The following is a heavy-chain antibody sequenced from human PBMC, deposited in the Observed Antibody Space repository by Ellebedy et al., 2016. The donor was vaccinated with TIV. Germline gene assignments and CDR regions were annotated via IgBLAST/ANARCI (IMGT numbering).Heavy chain of an antibody. CDR3: ATGGYCSSTSCYVVDHYYGMDV. J-gene: IGHJ6*02. CDR1: GYTLTELS. D-gene: IGHD2-2*01. V-gene: IGHV1-24*01. CDR2: FDPEDGET. Sequence: AASVKVSCKVSGYTLTELSMHWARQAPGKGLEWMGGFDPEDGETIYAQKFQGRVTMTEDTSTDTAYMELSSLRSEDTAVYYCATGGYCSSTSCYVVDHYYGMDVWGQGTTVTVSS.